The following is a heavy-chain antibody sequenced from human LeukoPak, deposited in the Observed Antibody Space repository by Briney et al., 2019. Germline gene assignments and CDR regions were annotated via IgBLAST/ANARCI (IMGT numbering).Heavy chain of an antibody. Sequence: GGSLRLTCAASGFTFSNYWMSWVRQAPGKGLVWVSRINSDGSSRHYADSVKGRFTISRDNAKNTLHLQMTSLRAEDTAVYYCARGGPDSSDYSSLFDYWGRGILVTVSS. CDR1: GFTFSNYW. CDR2: INSDGSSR. V-gene: IGHV3-74*01. CDR3: ARGGPDSSDYSSLFDY. J-gene: IGHJ4*02. D-gene: IGHD3-22*01.